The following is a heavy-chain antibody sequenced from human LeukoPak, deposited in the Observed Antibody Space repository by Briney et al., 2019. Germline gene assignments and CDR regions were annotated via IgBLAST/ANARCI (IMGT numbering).Heavy chain of an antibody. Sequence: GGSLRLSCAASGFTFSSYSMNWVRQAPGKGLEWASSISSSSSYIYYADSVKGRFTISRDNAKNSLYLQMNSLRAEDTAVYYCARDLGYCSSTSCHDAFDIWGQGTMVTVSS. D-gene: IGHD2-2*01. V-gene: IGHV3-21*01. CDR3: ARDLGYCSSTSCHDAFDI. CDR1: GFTFSSYS. CDR2: ISSSSSYI. J-gene: IGHJ3*02.